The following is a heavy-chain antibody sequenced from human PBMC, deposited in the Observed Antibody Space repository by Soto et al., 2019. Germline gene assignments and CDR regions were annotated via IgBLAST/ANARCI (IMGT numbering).Heavy chain of an antibody. CDR2: INPSGGST. CDR3: ARRRVGCSGGSCYPYFDY. J-gene: IGHJ4*02. Sequence: QVQLVQSGAEVKKPGASVKVSCKASGYTFTSYYMHWVRQAPGQGLEWMGIINPSGGSTSYAQKFQGRVTMTRDTSTSTVYMGLSSLRSEDTAVYYCARRRVGCSGGSCYPYFDYWGQGTLVTVSS. V-gene: IGHV1-46*01. D-gene: IGHD2-15*01. CDR1: GYTFTSYY.